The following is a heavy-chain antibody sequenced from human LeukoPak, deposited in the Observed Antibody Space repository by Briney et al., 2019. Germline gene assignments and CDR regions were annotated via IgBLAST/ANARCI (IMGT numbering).Heavy chain of an antibody. V-gene: IGHV3-49*04. J-gene: IGHJ4*02. Sequence: GGSLRLSCTAPGFTFGVYAMSWVRQALGKGLEWLGFIRNKAYGGSTEYAASVKGRLTISRDDSKSTAYLQMNSLKTEDTAVYYCTRDVRRGYSYGIDYWGQGTLVTVSS. D-gene: IGHD5-18*01. CDR2: IRNKAYGGST. CDR3: TRDVRRGYSYGIDY. CDR1: GFTFGVYA.